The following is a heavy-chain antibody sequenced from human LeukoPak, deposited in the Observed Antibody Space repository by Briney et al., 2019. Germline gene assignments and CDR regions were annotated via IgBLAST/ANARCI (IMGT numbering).Heavy chain of an antibody. CDR1: GGSISSYY. CDR3: ARGLRGNWFDP. Sequence: SETLPLTCTVSGGSISSYYWSWIRQPPGKGLEWIGYIYYSGSTNYNPSLKSRVAISVDTSKNQFSLKLSSVTAADTAVYYCARGLRGNWFDPWGQGTLVTVSS. V-gene: IGHV4-59*01. CDR2: IYYSGST. J-gene: IGHJ5*02.